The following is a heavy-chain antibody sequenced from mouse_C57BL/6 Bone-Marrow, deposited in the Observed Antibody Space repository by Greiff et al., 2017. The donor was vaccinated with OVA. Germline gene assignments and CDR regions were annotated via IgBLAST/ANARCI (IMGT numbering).Heavy chain of an antibody. CDR1: GYTFTSYG. CDR2: IYPRSGNT. J-gene: IGHJ2*01. V-gene: IGHV1-81*01. CDR3: ERGAIYCRFDY. D-gene: IGHD2-1*01. Sequence: QVQLQQSGAELARPGASVKLSCKASGYTFTSYGISWVKQRTGQGLEWIGDIYPRSGNTYYNEKFKGKATLTADKSSSTAYMELRSLTSEDSAVYVCERGAIYCRFDYWGQGTTLTVSA.